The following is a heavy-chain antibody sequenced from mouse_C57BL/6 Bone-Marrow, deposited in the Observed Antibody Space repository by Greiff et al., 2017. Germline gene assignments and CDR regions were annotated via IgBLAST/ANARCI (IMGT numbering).Heavy chain of an antibody. CDR2: IDPNSGGT. CDR1: GYTFTSYW. V-gene: IGHV1-72*01. Sequence: QVQLKQPGAELVKPGASVKLSCKASGYTFTSYWMHWVKQRPGRGLEWIGRIDPNSGGTKYNEKFKSKATLTVDKPSSTAYMQLSSLTSEDSAVYSCARLTTVVAYYFDYWGQGTTLTVSS. J-gene: IGHJ2*01. D-gene: IGHD1-1*01. CDR3: ARLTTVVAYYFDY.